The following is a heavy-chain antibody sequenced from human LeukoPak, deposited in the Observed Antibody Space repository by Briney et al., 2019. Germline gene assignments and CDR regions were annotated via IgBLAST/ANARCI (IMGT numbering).Heavy chain of an antibody. Sequence: GASVKVSCKASGYTFTGYYMHWVRQAPGQGLEWMGIINPSGGSTSYAQKFQGRVTMTRDTSTSTVYMELSSLRSEDTAVYYCARAVSLRYFDWLPGYWGQGTLVTVSS. D-gene: IGHD3-9*01. CDR1: GYTFTGYY. CDR2: INPSGGST. J-gene: IGHJ4*02. CDR3: ARAVSLRYFDWLPGY. V-gene: IGHV1-46*01.